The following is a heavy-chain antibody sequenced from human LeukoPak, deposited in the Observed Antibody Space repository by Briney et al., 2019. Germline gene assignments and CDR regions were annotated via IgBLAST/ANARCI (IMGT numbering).Heavy chain of an antibody. Sequence: GGSLRLSCAASGFTFSSYAMSWVRQAPGKGLEWVSAISGSGDSTNYADSVKGRLTISRDNSKNTLSLQMNSLRADDSAVYYCAKGYSSGWYYFDYWGQGTLVTVSS. V-gene: IGHV3-23*01. CDR3: AKGYSSGWYYFDY. J-gene: IGHJ4*02. D-gene: IGHD6-19*01. CDR1: GFTFSSYA. CDR2: ISGSGDST.